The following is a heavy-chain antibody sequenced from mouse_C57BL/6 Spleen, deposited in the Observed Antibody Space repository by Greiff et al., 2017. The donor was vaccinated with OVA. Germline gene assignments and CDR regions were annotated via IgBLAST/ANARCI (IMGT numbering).Heavy chain of an antibody. Sequence: VKLVESGAELVRPGASVTLSCKASGYTFTDYEMHWVKQTPVHGLEWIGAIDPETGGTAYNQKFKGKAILTADKSSSTAYMELRSLTSEDSAVYYCSWSFAYWGQGTLVTVSA. CDR3: SWSFAY. CDR2: IDPETGGT. J-gene: IGHJ3*01. CDR1: GYTFTDYE. V-gene: IGHV1-15*01.